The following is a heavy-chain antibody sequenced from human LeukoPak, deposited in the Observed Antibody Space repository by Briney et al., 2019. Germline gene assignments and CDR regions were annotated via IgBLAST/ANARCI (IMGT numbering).Heavy chain of an antibody. D-gene: IGHD6-19*01. J-gene: IGHJ4*02. V-gene: IGHV1-18*01. Sequence: GASVKVSCKASGYTFTSYGISWVRQAPGQGLEWMGWISANNGDTNYAQKFQGRLTVTTDTSTSTAYMELRSLRSDDTAVYYCARDGYTTGWVHGDYWGPGTLVTVSS. CDR1: GYTFTSYG. CDR2: ISANNGDT. CDR3: ARDGYTTGWVHGDY.